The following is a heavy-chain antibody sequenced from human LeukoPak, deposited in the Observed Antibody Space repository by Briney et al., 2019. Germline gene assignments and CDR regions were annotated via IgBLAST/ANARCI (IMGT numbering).Heavy chain of an antibody. CDR2: IYTSGST. J-gene: IGHJ4*02. D-gene: IGHD1-26*01. CDR3: ARGATYIDY. V-gene: IGHV4-61*02. Sequence: SETLSLTCTVSGGSISSGSYYWSWTRQPAGKGLEWIGRIYTSGSTNYNPSLKSRVTISVDTSKNQFSLKLSSVTAADTAVYYCARGATYIDYWGQGTLVTVSS. CDR1: GGSISSGSYY.